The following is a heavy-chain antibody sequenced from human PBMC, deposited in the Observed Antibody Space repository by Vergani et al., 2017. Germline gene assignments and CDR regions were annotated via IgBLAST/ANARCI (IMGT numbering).Heavy chain of an antibody. Sequence: QVQLQQWGAGLLKPSETLSLTCAVYGGSFSGYYWSWIRQPPGKGLEWIGEINHSGSTNYNPSLKSRVTISVDTSKNQFSLKLSSVTAADTAVYYCAREGYSSSWLQKAFDYWGQGTLVTVSS. J-gene: IGHJ4*02. CDR3: AREGYSSSWLQKAFDY. D-gene: IGHD6-13*01. CDR2: INHSGST. CDR1: GGSFSGYY. V-gene: IGHV4-34*01.